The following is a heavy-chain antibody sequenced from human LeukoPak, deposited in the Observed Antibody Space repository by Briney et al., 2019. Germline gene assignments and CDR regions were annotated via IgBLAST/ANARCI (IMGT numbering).Heavy chain of an antibody. CDR3: ARDKIVGASKFDY. CDR1: GFTFSNYW. J-gene: IGHJ4*02. D-gene: IGHD1-26*01. CDR2: IKQDESEK. Sequence: GSLRLSCAVSGFTFSNYWMSWVRQAPGKGLEWVAHIKQDESEKYYVDSVKGRFTISRDNAKNSLYLQMNSLRAEDTAIYYCARDKIVGASKFDYWGQGTLVTVSS. V-gene: IGHV3-7*01.